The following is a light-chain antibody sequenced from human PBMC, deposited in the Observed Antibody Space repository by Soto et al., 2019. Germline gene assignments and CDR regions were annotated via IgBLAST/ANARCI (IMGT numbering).Light chain of an antibody. V-gene: IGKV2-28*01. J-gene: IGKJ4*01. CDR1: QSLLHSNGYNY. Sequence: IVMTQSPLSLPVTPGEPASISCRSSQSLLHSNGYNYLDWYLQKPGQSPQLLIYLGSNRASGVPDRFSGSGSGTDFTLKISRVEPEDVGVYYCMQALQTLLTFGGGTKVDI. CDR2: LGS. CDR3: MQALQTLLT.